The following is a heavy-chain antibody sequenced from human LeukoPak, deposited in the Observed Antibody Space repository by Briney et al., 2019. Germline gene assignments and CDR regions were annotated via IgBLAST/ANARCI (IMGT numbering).Heavy chain of an antibody. V-gene: IGHV3-48*01. CDR3: ARDDGSRLDNFYY. J-gene: IGHJ4*02. D-gene: IGHD6-13*01. CDR2: ISSSSSTI. Sequence: AGGSLRLSCAASGCTFSSYSMNWVRQAPGKGLEWVSYISSSSSTIYYADSVKGRFTISRDNAKNSLYLQMNSLRAEDTAVYYCARDDGSRLDNFYYWGQGTLVTVSS. CDR1: GCTFSSYS.